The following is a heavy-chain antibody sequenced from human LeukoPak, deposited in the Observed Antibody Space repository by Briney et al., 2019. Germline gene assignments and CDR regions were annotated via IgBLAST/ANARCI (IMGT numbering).Heavy chain of an antibody. V-gene: IGHV4-30-2*01. J-gene: IGHJ5*02. CDR3: PRGTMNHENWFDP. CDR1: GGSISSGGYY. D-gene: IGHD1-14*01. Sequence: SETLSLTSTVSGGSISSGGYYWSWIRQPPGKGLEWIGYIYHSGSTYYNPSLKSRVTISVDRSKNQFSLKLSSVTAADTAVYYCPRGTMNHENWFDPWGQGTLVTVSS. CDR2: IYHSGST.